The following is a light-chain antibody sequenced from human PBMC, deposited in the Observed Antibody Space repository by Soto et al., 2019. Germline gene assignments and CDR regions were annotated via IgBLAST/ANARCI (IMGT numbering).Light chain of an antibody. CDR1: SSDVGGYNY. V-gene: IGLV2-8*01. Sequence: QSALTQPPSASGSPGQSVTISCTGTSSDVGGYNYVSWYQQHPGKAPKLMIYEVSKRPSGVPDRFSGSKSGNTASLTVSGLQAEDEADYYCSSYAGSNNSWVFGGGTKLT. J-gene: IGLJ3*02. CDR2: EVS. CDR3: SSYAGSNNSWV.